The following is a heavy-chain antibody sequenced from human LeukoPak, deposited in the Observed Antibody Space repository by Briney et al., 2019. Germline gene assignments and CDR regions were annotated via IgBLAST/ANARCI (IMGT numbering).Heavy chain of an antibody. D-gene: IGHD5-18*01. Sequence: ASVKVSCTVSGSSLTELSLYWVRQAPGKGLEWMGGFDVIDSETFYAQKFQGRVTMTEDSSTDTAYMELRSLTYDDTALHYCAAGRPYSLLDYWGQGTLVTVSS. CDR3: AAGRPYSLLDY. J-gene: IGHJ4*02. CDR2: FDVIDSET. CDR1: GSSLTELS. V-gene: IGHV1-24*01.